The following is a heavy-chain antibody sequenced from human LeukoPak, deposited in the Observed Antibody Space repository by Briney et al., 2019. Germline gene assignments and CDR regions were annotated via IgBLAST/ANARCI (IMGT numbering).Heavy chain of an antibody. CDR2: IYSGGST. J-gene: IGHJ4*02. CDR3: ARWWLGFDY. V-gene: IGHV3-53*01. CDR1: RFTLTSNY. Sequence: GGSLRLSCAASRFTLTSNYMSWVRQALGKGLEWVSVIYSGGSTYYADSAKGRFTISRDNSKNTLYLQMNSLRAEDTPVYYCARWWLGFDYWGQGNLVTVSS. D-gene: IGHD3-10*01.